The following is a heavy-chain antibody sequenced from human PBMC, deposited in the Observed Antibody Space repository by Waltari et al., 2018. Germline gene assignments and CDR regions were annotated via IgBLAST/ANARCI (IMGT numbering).Heavy chain of an antibody. J-gene: IGHJ4*02. D-gene: IGHD4-4*01. CDR1: GGSIISGDYY. CDR2: IYHSGST. Sequence: QVQLQESGPGLVKPSQTLSLICTVSGGSIISGDYYWSWIRQPPGKGLEWIGYIYHSGSTHDNPSLKSRVTISVDTSKNQFSLRLTSVTAADTAVYYCARRGQTTVSYYFDYWGQGTLVTVSS. V-gene: IGHV4-30-4*08. CDR3: ARRGQTTVSYYFDY.